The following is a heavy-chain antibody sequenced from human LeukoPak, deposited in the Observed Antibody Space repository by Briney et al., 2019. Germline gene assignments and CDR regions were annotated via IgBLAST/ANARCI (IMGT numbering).Heavy chain of an antibody. D-gene: IGHD3-3*01. J-gene: IGHJ4*02. V-gene: IGHV4-34*01. Sequence: SETLSLTCGVYGGSFSDYFWSWIRQPPGKGLEWLGEINHSGTANYNPSPNRRVTISIDPSKDQFSLTLSAVTVADTAVYYCARARRDGGFYRIDYWGQGTLVTVSS. CDR1: GGSFSDYF. CDR3: ARARRDGGFYRIDY. CDR2: INHSGTA.